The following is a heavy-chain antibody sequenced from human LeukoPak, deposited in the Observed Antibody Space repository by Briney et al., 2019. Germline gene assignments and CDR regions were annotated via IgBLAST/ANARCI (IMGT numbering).Heavy chain of an antibody. CDR1: GFTFSSYS. J-gene: IGHJ4*02. CDR2: ISSSSSTI. CDR3: AKDSLDAYYYDSSGYPGGY. Sequence: SGGSLRLSCAASGFTFSSYSMNWVRQAPGKGLEWVSYISSSSSTIYYADSVKGRFTISRDNAKNSLYLQMNSLRAEDTAVYYCAKDSLDAYYYDSSGYPGGYWGQGTLVTVSS. D-gene: IGHD3-22*01. V-gene: IGHV3-48*01.